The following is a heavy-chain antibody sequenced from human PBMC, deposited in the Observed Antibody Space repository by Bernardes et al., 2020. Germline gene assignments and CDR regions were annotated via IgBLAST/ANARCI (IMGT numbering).Heavy chain of an antibody. CDR1: GFTFSSYA. V-gene: IGHV3-23*01. CDR3: AKVKGYDFWSGPGDY. CDR2: IVGSGGNT. J-gene: IGHJ4*02. Sequence: GGSLRLSRAASGFTFSSYAMTWVRQAPGKGLEWVSAIVGSGGNTYYADSVKGRFAISRDNSKNTLYLQMNSLRAEDTAVYYCAKVKGYDFWSGPGDYWGQGTLVSVSS. D-gene: IGHD3-3*01.